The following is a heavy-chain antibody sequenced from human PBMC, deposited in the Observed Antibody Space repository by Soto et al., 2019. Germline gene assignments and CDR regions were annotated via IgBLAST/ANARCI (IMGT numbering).Heavy chain of an antibody. CDR1: GFTFSSYA. CDR3: ARDKAIVVVVARGYYYYGMDV. Sequence: XGSLRLSCSASGFTFSSYAMHWVRQAPGKGLDWVAVISYDGSNKYYADSVKGRFTISRDNSKNTLYLQMNSLRAEDTAVYYCARDKAIVVVVARGYYYYGMDVWGQGTTATVSS. D-gene: IGHD2-15*01. J-gene: IGHJ6*02. CDR2: ISYDGSNK. V-gene: IGHV3-30-3*01.